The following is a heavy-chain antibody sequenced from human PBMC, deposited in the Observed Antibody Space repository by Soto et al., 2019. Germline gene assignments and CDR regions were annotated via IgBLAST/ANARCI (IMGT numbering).Heavy chain of an antibody. CDR3: AKALAVIAFDY. CDR2: LCGSGGST. D-gene: IGHD3-16*02. Sequence: GGSLRLSGAPSGFSFSSYAMSSVRQAPGKGLQRVSALCGSGGSTYYADPVKGRFTISRDNSKHTLCLQMKSLRDEDTAVYYCAKALAVIAFDYCGQGTLVTVSS. V-gene: IGHV3-23*01. CDR1: GFSFSSYA. J-gene: IGHJ4*02.